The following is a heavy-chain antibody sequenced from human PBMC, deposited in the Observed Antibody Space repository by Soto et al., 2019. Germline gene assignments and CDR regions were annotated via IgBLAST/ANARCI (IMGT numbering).Heavy chain of an antibody. CDR2: IIPILGIA. CDR1: GGTFSSYT. J-gene: IGHJ3*02. CDR3: ARDRSSGLRLRELGAFDS. D-gene: IGHD5-12*01. V-gene: IGHV1-69*08. Sequence: QVQLVQSGAEVKKPGSSVKVSCKASGGTFSSYTISWVRQAPGQGLEWMGRIIPILGIANYAQKFQGRVTITADKSTSTAYMELSSLRSEDTAVYYCARDRSSGLRLRELGAFDSWGQGTMVTVSS.